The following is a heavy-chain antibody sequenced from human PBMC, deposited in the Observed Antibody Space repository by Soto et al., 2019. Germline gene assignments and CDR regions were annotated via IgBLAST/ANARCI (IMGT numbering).Heavy chain of an antibody. J-gene: IGHJ4*02. CDR1: GYNFAGYW. CDR2: IYPSDSDT. D-gene: IGHD3-3*01. V-gene: IGHV5-51*01. Sequence: GESLKISCKGSGYNFAGYWIAWVRQMPGKGLELMGIIYPSDSDTRYRPSFQGQVTISADKSISSAYLQWSSLRTSDTAMYYCARGGVSTRTFDYWGQGTPVTVSS. CDR3: ARGGVSTRTFDY.